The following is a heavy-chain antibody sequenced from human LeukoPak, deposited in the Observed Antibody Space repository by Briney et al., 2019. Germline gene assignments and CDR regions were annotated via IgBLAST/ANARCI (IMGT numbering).Heavy chain of an antibody. CDR2: IKSDGGT. V-gene: IGHV3-74*01. Sequence: GGPLRLSCAASGFTFSTYWMHWVRQAPGKGLVWVSRIKSDGGTNYADSVKGRFTISRDNAKKTVSLQMNSLRPEDTGVYYCARAPSEIGGYYPEYFRHWGQGTLVTVSS. CDR1: GFTFSTYW. CDR3: ARAPSEIGGYYPEYFRH. J-gene: IGHJ1*01. D-gene: IGHD3-22*01.